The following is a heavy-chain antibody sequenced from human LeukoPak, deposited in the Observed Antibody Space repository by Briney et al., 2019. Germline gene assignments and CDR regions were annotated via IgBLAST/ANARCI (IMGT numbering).Heavy chain of an antibody. CDR1: GGSISSYY. Sequence: SETLSLTCTVSGGSISSYYWSWIRQPPGKGLEWIGYIYYSGSTNYNPSLKSRVTISVDTSKNQFSLKLSSVTAADTAVYYCARTPADQLLSNDPNWFDPWGQGTLVTVSS. CDR2: IYYSGST. J-gene: IGHJ5*02. CDR3: ARTPADQLLSNDPNWFDP. V-gene: IGHV4-59*01. D-gene: IGHD2-2*01.